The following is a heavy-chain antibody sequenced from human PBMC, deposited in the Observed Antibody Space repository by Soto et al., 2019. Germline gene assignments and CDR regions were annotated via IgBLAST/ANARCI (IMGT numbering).Heavy chain of an antibody. CDR1: GLAFSSSC. CDR2: INPDGSET. J-gene: IGHJ6*02. Sequence: EVQLVESGGGLVQPGGSLRLSCAASGLAFSSSCMTWVRQAPGKGLEWVATINPDGSETYYVDSVKGRFTISRDNAKNSLYLQMNSLRAEDTSVYFCARGHYGMSFWGLGTTVTVSS. V-gene: IGHV3-7*01. CDR3: ARGHYGMSF.